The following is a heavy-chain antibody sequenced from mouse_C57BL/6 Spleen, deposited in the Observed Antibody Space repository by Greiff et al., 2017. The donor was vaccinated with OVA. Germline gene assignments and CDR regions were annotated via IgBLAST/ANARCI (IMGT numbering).Heavy chain of an antibody. CDR1: GYSITSDY. CDR3: ARIYDGYYEGAMDY. D-gene: IGHD2-3*01. Sequence: EVNVVESGPGLAKPSQTLSLTCSVTGYSITSDYWNWIRKFPGNKLEYIGYISYSGSTYYNPSLKSRISITRDTSKNQYYLQLNSVTTEDTATYYCARIYDGYYEGAMDYWGQGTSVTVSS. J-gene: IGHJ4*01. CDR2: ISYSGST. V-gene: IGHV3-8*01.